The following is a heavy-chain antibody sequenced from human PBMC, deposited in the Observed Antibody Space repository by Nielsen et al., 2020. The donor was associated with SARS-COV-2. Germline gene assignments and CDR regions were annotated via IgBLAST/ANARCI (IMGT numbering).Heavy chain of an antibody. CDR3: ARVHLELRLFFYYYYMDV. D-gene: IGHD1-7*01. CDR1: GFSLSNARMG. V-gene: IGHV2-26*01. CDR2: IFSNDEK. Sequence: SGPTLVKPTETLTLTCTVSGFSLSNARMGVGWIRQPPGRALESLAHIFSNDEKSYSTSLKSRLTISKDTSKSQVVLTMTNMDPLDTGTYYCARVHLELRLFFYYYYMDVWGKGTTVTVSS. J-gene: IGHJ6*03.